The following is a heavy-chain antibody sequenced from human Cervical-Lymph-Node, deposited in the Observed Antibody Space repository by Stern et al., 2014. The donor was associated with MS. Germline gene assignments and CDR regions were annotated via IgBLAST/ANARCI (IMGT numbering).Heavy chain of an antibody. J-gene: IGHJ4*02. CDR3: AKGGTAMVRSTQDY. Sequence: EVQLVESGGGLVQPGRSLRLSCAASGFTFDDYAMHWVRQAPGKGLEWASGISWNSGSIGYADSVKGRFTISRDNAKNSLYLQMNSLRAEDTALYYCAKGGTAMVRSTQDYWGQGTLVTVSS. D-gene: IGHD5-18*01. CDR2: ISWNSGSI. V-gene: IGHV3-9*01. CDR1: GFTFDDYA.